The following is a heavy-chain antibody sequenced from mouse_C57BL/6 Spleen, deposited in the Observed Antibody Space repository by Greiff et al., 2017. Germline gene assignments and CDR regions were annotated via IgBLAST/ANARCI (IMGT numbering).Heavy chain of an antibody. V-gene: IGHV1-82*01. CDR3: GRATVGATGFDY. D-gene: IGHD1-1*01. CDR1: GYAFSSSW. CDR2: IYPGDGVT. Sequence: VQLQQSGPELVKPGASVKISCKASGYAFSSSWMNWVKQRPGTGLEWIGRIYPGDGVTNYNGKFKGKATLTADKSSSTAYMQLSSLTSEDSAVYSCGRATVGATGFDYWGQGTTLTVSS. J-gene: IGHJ2*01.